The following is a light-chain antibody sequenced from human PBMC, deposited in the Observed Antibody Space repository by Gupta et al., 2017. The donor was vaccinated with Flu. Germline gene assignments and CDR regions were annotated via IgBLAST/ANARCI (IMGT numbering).Light chain of an antibody. CDR2: DAS. Sequence: EIVLTQSPATLSLSPGERATLSCRASQSVSSYLAWYQQKPGQAPRLLIYDASNRATGIPDRFSGSGSGTDFTLTISSLEPEDFAVYYCQQRSNQLTFGGGTKVEIK. V-gene: IGKV3-11*01. J-gene: IGKJ4*01. CDR1: QSVSSY. CDR3: QQRSNQLT.